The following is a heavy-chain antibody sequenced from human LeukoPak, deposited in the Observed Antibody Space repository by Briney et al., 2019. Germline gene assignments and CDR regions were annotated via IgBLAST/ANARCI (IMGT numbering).Heavy chain of an antibody. Sequence: SETLSLTCSVSGDSIRSRSYYWAWIRQPPGKGLEWIGSIYYYSGSTNYNPFLKSRVTISVDTSKNQFSLKLRSVTAADTAVYYCARGRKQLWSEPVYWGQGTLVTVSS. D-gene: IGHD5-18*01. CDR1: GDSIRSRSYY. CDR3: ARGRKQLWSEPVY. J-gene: IGHJ4*02. CDR2: IYYYSGST. V-gene: IGHV4-39*07.